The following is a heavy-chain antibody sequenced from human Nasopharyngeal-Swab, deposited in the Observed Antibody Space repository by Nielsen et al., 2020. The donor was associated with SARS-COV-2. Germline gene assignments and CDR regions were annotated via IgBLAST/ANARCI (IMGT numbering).Heavy chain of an antibody. J-gene: IGHJ5*02. Sequence: ASVKVSCKASGYTFTSYYMHWVRQAPGQGLEWMGIINPSGGSTSYAQKFQGRVTMTRDTSTSTVYMELSSLRSEDTAVDYCAREEGAAAGWFDPWGQGTLVTVSS. CDR3: AREEGAAAGWFDP. CDR2: INPSGGST. D-gene: IGHD6-13*01. CDR1: GYTFTSYY. V-gene: IGHV1-46*01.